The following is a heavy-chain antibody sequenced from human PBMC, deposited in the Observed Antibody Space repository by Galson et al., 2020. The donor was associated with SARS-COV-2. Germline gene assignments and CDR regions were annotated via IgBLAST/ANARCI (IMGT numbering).Heavy chain of an antibody. V-gene: IGHV4-59*08. D-gene: IGHD6-19*01. Sequence: ASETLSLNCTVSSGSINSYFWSWIRQPPGKRLEWLGYISYNGKTDYNHSLKSRLSMSVDPAKNQFSLRLSSVTAADTAMYYCARHEGIAVAGTDFDSWGQGTLVTVSS. CDR2: ISYNGKT. CDR3: ARHEGIAVAGTDFDS. J-gene: IGHJ4*02. CDR1: SGSINSYF.